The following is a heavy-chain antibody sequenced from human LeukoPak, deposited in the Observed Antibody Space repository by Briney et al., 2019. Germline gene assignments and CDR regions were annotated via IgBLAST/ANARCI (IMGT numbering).Heavy chain of an antibody. CDR2: ISSSGSTI. CDR1: AFTFSDYY. Sequence: PGGSRRLSCAASAFTFSDYYMSWNRQAPGKGLEWDSYISSSGSTIYYADSVKGRFTLSRDNAKNSLYLQMNSLRAEDTAVYYCAGSGYSGYDPDYWGQGTLVAVSS. D-gene: IGHD5-12*01. J-gene: IGHJ4*02. CDR3: AGSGYSGYDPDY. V-gene: IGHV3-11*01.